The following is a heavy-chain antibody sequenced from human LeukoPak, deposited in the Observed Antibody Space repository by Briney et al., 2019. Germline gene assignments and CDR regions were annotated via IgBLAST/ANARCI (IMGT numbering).Heavy chain of an antibody. D-gene: IGHD6-19*01. CDR2: ISSSGSTI. Sequence: GGSLRLSCAASGFTFSSYEMNWVRQAPGKELEWVSYISSSGSTIYYADSVKGRFTISRDNAKNSLYLQVNSLRAEDTAVYYCARETGGWYLHWGRGTLVTVSS. CDR1: GFTFSSYE. V-gene: IGHV3-48*03. J-gene: IGHJ4*02. CDR3: ARETGGWYLH.